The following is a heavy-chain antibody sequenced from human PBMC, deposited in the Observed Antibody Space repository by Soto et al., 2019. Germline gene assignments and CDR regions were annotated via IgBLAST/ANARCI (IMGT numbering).Heavy chain of an antibody. D-gene: IGHD6-13*01. CDR2: IIHSGST. J-gene: IGHJ6*02. V-gene: IGHV4-34*01. CDR1: SGSFSAFY. Sequence: KPSETLSLPCTVYSGSFSAFYWGWIRQPPGKGLEWAGEIIHSGSTNYNPSLKSRVTISVDTSNNQFSLKLSSVTAADTAVYYCARGRAQQLVRGRDRYYYGMDVCGQGRTVTVYS. CDR3: ARGRAQQLVRGRDRYYYGMDV.